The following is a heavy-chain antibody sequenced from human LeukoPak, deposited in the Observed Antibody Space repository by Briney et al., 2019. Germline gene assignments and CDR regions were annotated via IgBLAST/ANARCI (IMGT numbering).Heavy chain of an antibody. V-gene: IGHV3-30*02. Sequence: HPRGSLRLSCAASGFTFSSYGMHWVRQAPGKGLEWVAFIRYDGSNKYYADSVKGRFTISRDNSKNTLYLQMNSLRAENTAVYYCAKDTHIVVVTAKRYFDYWGQGTLVTVSS. J-gene: IGHJ4*02. D-gene: IGHD2-21*02. CDR1: GFTFSSYG. CDR2: IRYDGSNK. CDR3: AKDTHIVVVTAKRYFDY.